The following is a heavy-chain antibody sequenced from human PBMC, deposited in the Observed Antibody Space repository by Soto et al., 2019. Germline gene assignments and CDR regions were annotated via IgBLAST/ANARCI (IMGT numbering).Heavy chain of an antibody. CDR3: ARDGSETNAFDI. CDR2: IYHSGST. D-gene: IGHD2-2*03. V-gene: IGHV4-31*03. CDR1: GDSISSGGPY. Sequence: SETLSLTCTVSGDSISSGGPYWGWIRQHPGKGLEWIGYIYHSGSTNYNPSLKSRVTISVDKSKNQFSLKLSSVTAADTAVYYCARDGSETNAFDIWGQGTMVTVSS. J-gene: IGHJ3*02.